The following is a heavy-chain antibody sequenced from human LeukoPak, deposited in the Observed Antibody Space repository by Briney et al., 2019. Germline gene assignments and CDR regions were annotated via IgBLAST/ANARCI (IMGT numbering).Heavy chain of an antibody. Sequence: GGSLRLSCAASGFTFSSYSMNWVRQAPGEGLEWVSSISSSSSYIYYADSVKGRFTISRDNAKNSLYLQMNSLRAEDTAVYYCAKGTSSSSSRGFDYWGQGTLVTVSS. CDR1: GFTFSSYS. CDR3: AKGTSSSSSRGFDY. J-gene: IGHJ4*02. V-gene: IGHV3-21*01. CDR2: ISSSSSYI. D-gene: IGHD6-6*01.